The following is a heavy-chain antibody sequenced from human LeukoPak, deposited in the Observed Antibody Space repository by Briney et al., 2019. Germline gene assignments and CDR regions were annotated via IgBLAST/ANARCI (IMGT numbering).Heavy chain of an antibody. D-gene: IGHD6-13*01. Sequence: PGGSLRLSCAASGFTFSSYEMNWVRQAPGKGLEWISYISSSGTTIYYADSVKGRFTISRDNAKNSLYLQMNSLRAEDTAAYYCATWYAADHWGQGTLVTVSS. CDR3: ATWYAADH. CDR2: ISSSGTTI. CDR1: GFTFSSYE. J-gene: IGHJ4*02. V-gene: IGHV3-48*03.